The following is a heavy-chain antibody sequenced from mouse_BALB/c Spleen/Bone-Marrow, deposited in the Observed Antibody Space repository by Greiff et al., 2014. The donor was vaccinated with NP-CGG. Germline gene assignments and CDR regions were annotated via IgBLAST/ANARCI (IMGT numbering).Heavy chain of an antibody. Sequence: DVKLQESGGGLVQPGGSRKLSCAASGFTFSSFAMHWVRQAPEKGLEWVAYISSGSSTIYYADTVMGRFTISRDNPKNTLFLQMTSLRSEDTALYYCAGSGSSSGYFDYWGQGTTLTVSS. V-gene: IGHV5-17*02. J-gene: IGHJ2*01. CDR2: ISSGSSTI. CDR1: GFTFSSFA. D-gene: IGHD1-1*01. CDR3: AGSGSSSGYFDY.